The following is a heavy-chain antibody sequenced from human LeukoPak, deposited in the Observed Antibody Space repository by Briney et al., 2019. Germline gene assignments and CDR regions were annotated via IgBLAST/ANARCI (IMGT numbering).Heavy chain of an antibody. V-gene: IGHV3-11*04. CDR2: ISGSGSTI. J-gene: IGHJ3*02. D-gene: IGHD3-22*01. CDR3: GRVFDLVRANYVDGSGHLDAFDI. CDR1: GFTFSDYY. Sequence: GGSLRLSCSASGFTFSDYYMSWLRQAPGKGLEGISYISGSGSTIFYTDSVKGRFTISRDNAKNSLDLKMNSLRAEDRAVYYCGRVFDLVRANYVDGSGHLDAFDIWGQGKKVSVSS.